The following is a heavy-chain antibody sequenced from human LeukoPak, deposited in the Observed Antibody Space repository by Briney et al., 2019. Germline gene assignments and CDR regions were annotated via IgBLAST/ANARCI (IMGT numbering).Heavy chain of an antibody. CDR1: GASISSGGYY. D-gene: IGHD3-10*01. Sequence: SETLSLTCTVSGASISSGGYYWRWIRQHPGKGLEWIGYXXXSGSTYYNPSLKSRFTISVDTSKNQFSLKLSSVTAADTAVYYXXXXPGXXYGSGXYXXWFDPWGQGTLVTVSS. CDR3: XXXPGXXYGSGXYXXWFDP. CDR2: XXXSGST. V-gene: IGHV4-31*03. J-gene: IGHJ5*02.